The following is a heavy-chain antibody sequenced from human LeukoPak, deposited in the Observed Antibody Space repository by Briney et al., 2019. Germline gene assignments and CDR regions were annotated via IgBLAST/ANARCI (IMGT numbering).Heavy chain of an antibody. CDR1: GGSISSSSHY. CDR2: IYYSGST. Sequence: SETLSLTCTVSGGSISSSSHYWGWIRPPPGKGLEWSGSIYYSGSTYYNPSLKSRVTISVDTSKNQFSLKLSSVTAADTAVYYCARAAVAGRGDWFDPWGQGTLVTVSS. V-gene: IGHV4-39*01. CDR3: ARAAVAGRGDWFDP. J-gene: IGHJ5*02. D-gene: IGHD6-19*01.